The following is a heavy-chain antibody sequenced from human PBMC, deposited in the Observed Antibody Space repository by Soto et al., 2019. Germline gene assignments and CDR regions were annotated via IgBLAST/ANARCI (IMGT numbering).Heavy chain of an antibody. CDR1: GGSFSGYY. V-gene: IGHV4-34*01. CDR3: AREETGTLLSPPYTTTIVGMYV. J-gene: IGHJ6*02. CDR2: INHSGST. D-gene: IGHD1-1*01. Sequence: PSETLSLTCAVYGGSFSGYYWSWIRQPPGKGLEWIGEINHSGSTNYNPSLKSRVTISVDTSKNQFTLKLSSVTAADTAVYYCAREETGTLLSPPYTTTIVGMYVWGQGTTITVS.